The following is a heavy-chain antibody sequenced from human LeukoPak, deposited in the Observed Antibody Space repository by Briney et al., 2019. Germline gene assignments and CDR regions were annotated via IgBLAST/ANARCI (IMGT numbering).Heavy chain of an antibody. Sequence: ASVKVSCTASGYTFTSYAMHWVRQAPGQRLEWMGWINAGNGNTKYSQKFQGRVTITRDTSASTAYMELSSLRSEDTAVYYCAREVVSSRWCFDPWGQGTLVTVSS. CDR1: GYTFTSYA. V-gene: IGHV1-3*01. CDR3: AREVVSSRWCFDP. D-gene: IGHD6-13*01. J-gene: IGHJ5*02. CDR2: INAGNGNT.